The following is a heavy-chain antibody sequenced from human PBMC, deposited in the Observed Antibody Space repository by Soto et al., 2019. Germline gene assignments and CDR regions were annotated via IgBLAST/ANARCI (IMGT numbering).Heavy chain of an antibody. CDR3: TAHLGEFFPLDY. D-gene: IGHD3-16*01. CDR2: IKSRADGGTT. CDR1: GFSVSNAW. J-gene: IGHJ4*02. V-gene: IGHV3-15*01. Sequence: EVQLVESGGDFVKPGGSLGVSCAVSGFSVSNAWMSWVRQAPGKGLEWGGRIKSRADGGTTDYTAPVKGRFTISRDDSKNTVFLQMNSLKTEDTAVYYCTAHLGEFFPLDYWGQGTLVTVSS.